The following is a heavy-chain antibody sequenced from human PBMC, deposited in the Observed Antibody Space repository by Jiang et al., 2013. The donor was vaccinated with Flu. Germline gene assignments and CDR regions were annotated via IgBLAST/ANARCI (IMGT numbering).Heavy chain of an antibody. V-gene: IGHV4-38-2*02. J-gene: IGHJ4*02. D-gene: IGHD6-19*01. CDR3: VRGGSGWFEGFDY. CDR2: IYHRGST. CDR1: GYSISSANY. Sequence: SLTCTVSGYSISSANYWGWIRQPPGKGLEWIGSIYHRGSTYYSPSLESRVTMALDTSKNQFSLKLTSVTVVDTAVYYCVRGGSGWFEGFDYWGQGALFTVSS.